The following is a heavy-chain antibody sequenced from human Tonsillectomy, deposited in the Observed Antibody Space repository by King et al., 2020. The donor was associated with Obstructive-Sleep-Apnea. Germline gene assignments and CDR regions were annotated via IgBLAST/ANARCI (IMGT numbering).Heavy chain of an antibody. Sequence: VQLVESGGGVVQPGRSLRLSCAASGFTFSSYGMHWVRQAPGKGLEWVAVIWYDGSNKYYADSVKGRFTISRDNSKNTLYLQMNSLRAEDTAVYYCAREGTVVTWRDRPFDPDLKLDYWGQGTLVTVSS. CDR2: IWYDGSNK. CDR3: AREGTVVTWRDRPFDPDLKLDY. CDR1: GFTFSSYG. J-gene: IGHJ4*02. D-gene: IGHD4-23*01. V-gene: IGHV3-33*01.